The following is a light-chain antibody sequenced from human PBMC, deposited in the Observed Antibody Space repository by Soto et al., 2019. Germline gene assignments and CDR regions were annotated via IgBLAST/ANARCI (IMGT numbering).Light chain of an antibody. Sequence: IVMTQSPDSLAVSLGERATINCKSSESVFYSSSNKNYLAWFQQHPGQPPKLLISWASSRESGVPDRFGGSGSETDFTLTISRLQAEDVAMYFCHQYRSIPYSFGQGTKLEIK. J-gene: IGKJ2*03. CDR3: HQYRSIPYS. CDR2: WAS. V-gene: IGKV4-1*01. CDR1: ESVFYSSSNKNY.